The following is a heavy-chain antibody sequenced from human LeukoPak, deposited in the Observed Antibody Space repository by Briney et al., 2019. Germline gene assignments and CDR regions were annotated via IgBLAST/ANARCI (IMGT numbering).Heavy chain of an antibody. J-gene: IGHJ4*02. CDR1: GGTFSSYA. CDR3: ASMVEMATTSPDY. Sequence: SVKVSCKASGGTFSSYAISWVRQAPGQGLEWMGGIIPIFGTANYAQKFQGRVTITADESTSTAYMELSSLRSEDRAVYYCASMVEMATTSPDYWGQGTLVTVSS. D-gene: IGHD5-24*01. V-gene: IGHV1-69*13. CDR2: IIPIFGTA.